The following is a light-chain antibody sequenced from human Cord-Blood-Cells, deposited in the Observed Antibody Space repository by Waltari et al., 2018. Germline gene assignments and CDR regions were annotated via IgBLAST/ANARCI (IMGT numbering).Light chain of an antibody. CDR1: SSAVGSYHL. J-gene: IGLJ1*01. CDR3: CSYAGSSTYV. V-gene: IGLV2-23*02. CDR2: EVS. Sequence: QSALTQPASVSGSPGQSITISCTGTSSAVGSYHLALWYQQHPGKAPKLMIYEVSKRPSGVSNRFSGSKSGNTASLTISGLQAEDEADYYCCSYAGSSTYVFGTGTKVTVL.